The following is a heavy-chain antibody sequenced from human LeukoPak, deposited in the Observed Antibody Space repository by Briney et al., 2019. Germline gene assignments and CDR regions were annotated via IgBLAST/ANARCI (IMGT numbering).Heavy chain of an antibody. J-gene: IGHJ4*02. Sequence: GGSLRLSCAASGFTVSSNYMSWVRQAPGMGLEWVSVIYIDGSTFYADSVKGRFTISRDNSKNTLYLQMHSLRAEDTAVYYCARGEMATISPHYWGQGTLVTVSS. CDR1: GFTVSSNY. V-gene: IGHV3-53*01. CDR3: ARGEMATISPHY. D-gene: IGHD5-24*01. CDR2: IYIDGST.